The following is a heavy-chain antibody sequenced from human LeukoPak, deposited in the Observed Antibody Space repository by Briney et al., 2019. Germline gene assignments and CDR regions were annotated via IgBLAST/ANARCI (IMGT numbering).Heavy chain of an antibody. D-gene: IGHD3-9*01. CDR3: AREDYDVLTGFAGMDV. V-gene: IGHV4-34*01. CDR1: GGSFSGYY. J-gene: IGHJ6*02. Sequence: PSETLSLTCAVYGGSFSGYYWSWIRQPPGKGLEWIGEINHSGSTNYNPSLKSRVTMSVDTSKNQFSLKLSSVTAADTAVYYCAREDYDVLTGFAGMDVWGQGTTVTVSS. CDR2: INHSGST.